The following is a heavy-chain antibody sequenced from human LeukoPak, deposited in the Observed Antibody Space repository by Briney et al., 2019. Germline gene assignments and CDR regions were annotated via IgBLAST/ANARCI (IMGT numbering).Heavy chain of an antibody. J-gene: IGHJ4*02. D-gene: IGHD1-7*01. CDR1: GFTFSSYW. CDR2: IKQDGSEK. CDR3: AREDDWNYEDY. Sequence: LGGSLRLSCAASGFTFSSYWMSWVRQAPGKGLEWVANIKQDGSEKNYVNSVKGRFTISRDNAKNSLYLQMNSLRAEDTAIYYCAREDDWNYEDYWGQGTLVTVSS. V-gene: IGHV3-7*01.